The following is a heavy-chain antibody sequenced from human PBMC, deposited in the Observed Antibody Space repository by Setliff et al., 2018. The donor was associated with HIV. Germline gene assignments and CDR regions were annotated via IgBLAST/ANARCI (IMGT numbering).Heavy chain of an antibody. CDR3: AREGIVGAAAFDY. CDR1: GGYLSEYY. V-gene: IGHV4-34*01. CDR2: VNRRGNS. J-gene: IGHJ4*02. Sequence: PSETLSLTCAVYGGYLSEYYWSWIRQAPGKGLEWIGEVNRRGNSNYNPALKSRITVSVDTSKKQFSLKLKSVSAADTGIYYCAREGIVGAAAFDYWGQGTQVTVS. D-gene: IGHD1-26*01.